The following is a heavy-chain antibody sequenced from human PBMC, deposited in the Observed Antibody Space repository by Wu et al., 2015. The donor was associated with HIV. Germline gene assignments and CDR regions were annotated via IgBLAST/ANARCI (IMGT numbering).Heavy chain of an antibody. Sequence: QVQLVQSGAEVKKPGSSVKVSCKASGGTFSSYAISWVRQAPGQGLEWMGGIIPIFGTANYAQKFQGRVTITADESTSTAYMELSSLRSEDTAVYYCARDLVVGELGPQAFDIWGQGDNGHRLF. J-gene: IGHJ3*02. CDR1: GGTFSSYA. V-gene: IGHV1-69*12. D-gene: IGHD2-21*01. CDR2: IIPIFGTA. CDR3: ARDLVVGELGPQAFDI.